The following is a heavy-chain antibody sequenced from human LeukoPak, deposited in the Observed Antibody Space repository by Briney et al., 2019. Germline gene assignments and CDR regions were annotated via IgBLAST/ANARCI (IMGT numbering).Heavy chain of an antibody. Sequence: PGGSLRLSCAASGFTFSSYSMNWVRQAPGKGLEWVSYISSSNNTIYYADSVKGRFTISRDNAKNSLYLQMNSLRAEDTAVYYCARASGAYFDYWGQGTLVTVSS. CDR1: GFTFSSYS. D-gene: IGHD3-10*01. V-gene: IGHV3-48*04. J-gene: IGHJ4*02. CDR2: ISSSNNTI. CDR3: ARASGAYFDY.